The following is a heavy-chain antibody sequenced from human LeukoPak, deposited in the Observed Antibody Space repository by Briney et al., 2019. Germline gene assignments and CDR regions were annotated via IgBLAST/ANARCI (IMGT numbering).Heavy chain of an antibody. CDR3: TTMIVVVIPPEGMDV. V-gene: IGHV3-30*03. CDR1: GFTFSSYG. CDR2: ISYDGSNK. Sequence: GRSLRLSCAASGFTFSSYGMHWVRQAPGKGLEWVAVISYDGSNKYYADSVKGRFTISRDNSKNTLYLQMNSLRAEDTAVYYCTTMIVVVIPPEGMDVWGQRTTVTVSS. J-gene: IGHJ6*02. D-gene: IGHD3-22*01.